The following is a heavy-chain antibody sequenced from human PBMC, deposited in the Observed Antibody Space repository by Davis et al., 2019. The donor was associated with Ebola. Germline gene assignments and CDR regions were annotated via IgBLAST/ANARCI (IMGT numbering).Heavy chain of an antibody. D-gene: IGHD6-19*01. CDR3: ARGRNGGWDFDY. Sequence: ASVKVSCKASGYTFTSYAMHWVRQAPGQRLEWMGWINAGNGNTKYSQKFQGRVTITRDTSASTAYMELRSLTSDDTAEYYCARGRNGGWDFDYWGQGTRVTVSS. V-gene: IGHV1-3*01. J-gene: IGHJ4*02. CDR2: INAGNGNT. CDR1: GYTFTSYA.